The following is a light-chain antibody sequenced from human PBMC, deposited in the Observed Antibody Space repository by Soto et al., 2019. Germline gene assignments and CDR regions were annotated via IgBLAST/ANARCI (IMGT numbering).Light chain of an antibody. V-gene: IGKV1-27*01. CDR1: QTIGTY. J-gene: IGKJ1*01. CDR3: QQYCTAPET. Sequence: DIQMTQSPSSLSASVGDRVTITCRASQTIGTYLAWYQQKPGKAPNNLIYKASTLQSGVPSRFSGSGSGTDFTLTISSLQPEDVATYFCQQYCTAPETFGQGTKVEIK. CDR2: KAS.